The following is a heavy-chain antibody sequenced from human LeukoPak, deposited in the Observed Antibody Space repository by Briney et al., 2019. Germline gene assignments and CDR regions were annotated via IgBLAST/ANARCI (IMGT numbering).Heavy chain of an antibody. V-gene: IGHV3-23*01. J-gene: IGHJ3*02. D-gene: IGHD3-22*01. CDR1: GFTFSSYA. CDR2: ISGSGGGT. Sequence: GGSLRLSCAASGFTFSSYAMSWVRQATGKGLEWVSAISGSGGGTYYADSVKGRFTISRDNSKNTLYLQMNSLRAEDTAVYYCAKSAHITMIVVVIPDAFDIWGQGTMVTVSS. CDR3: AKSAHITMIVVVIPDAFDI.